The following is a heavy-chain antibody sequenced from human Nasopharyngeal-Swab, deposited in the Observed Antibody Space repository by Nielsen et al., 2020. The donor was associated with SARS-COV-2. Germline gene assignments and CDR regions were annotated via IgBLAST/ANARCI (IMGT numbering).Heavy chain of an antibody. Sequence: GGSLRLSCVASEFTISSFSMTWVRQAPGKGLEWVADINEDGSDKYYVDSVKGRFTISRDNAKNSLFLQLNGLRAEDSAVYYCAASRGTAVDYFDYWGQGTPVTVSS. J-gene: IGHJ4*02. D-gene: IGHD3-16*01. CDR3: AASRGTAVDYFDY. CDR2: INEDGSDK. CDR1: EFTISSFS. V-gene: IGHV3-7*01.